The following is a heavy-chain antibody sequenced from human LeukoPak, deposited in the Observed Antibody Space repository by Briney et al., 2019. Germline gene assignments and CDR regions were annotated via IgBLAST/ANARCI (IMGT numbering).Heavy chain of an antibody. CDR1: GGSISSSNW. J-gene: IGHJ4*02. D-gene: IGHD3-9*01. V-gene: IGHV4-4*02. CDR3: ARDNYDILTGYPLYYFDY. CDR2: IYHSGST. Sequence: SGTLSLTCAVSGGSISSSNWWSWVRQPPGKGLEWIGEIYHSGSTNYNPSLKSRVTISVDTSKNQFSLKLSSVTAADTAVYYCARDNYDILTGYPLYYFDYWGQGTLVTVSS.